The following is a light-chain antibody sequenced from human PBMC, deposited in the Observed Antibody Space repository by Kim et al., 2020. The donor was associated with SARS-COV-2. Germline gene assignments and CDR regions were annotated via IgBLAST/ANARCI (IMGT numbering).Light chain of an antibody. CDR2: GAS. CDR1: QSVSSSY. CDR3: QQYGSSRT. V-gene: IGKV3-20*01. J-gene: IGKJ1*01. Sequence: LSPGERATLSCRASQSVSSSYLAWYQQKPGQAPRLLIYGASSRATGIPDRFSGSGSGTDFTLAISRLEPEDFAVYYCQQYGSSRTFGQGTKVDIK.